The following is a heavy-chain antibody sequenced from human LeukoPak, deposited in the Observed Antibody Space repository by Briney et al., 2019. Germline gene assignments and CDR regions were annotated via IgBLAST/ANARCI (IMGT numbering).Heavy chain of an antibody. CDR2: ISSSSSYI. J-gene: IGHJ5*02. CDR1: GGSISNYY. Sequence: KTSETLSLTCTVSGGSISNYYWNWVRQAPGKGLEWVSSISSSSSYIYYADSVKGRFTISRGNAKNSLYLQMNSLRAEDTAVYYCARISVGGSNWFDPWGQGTLVTVSS. CDR3: ARISVGGSNWFDP. V-gene: IGHV3-21*01. D-gene: IGHD2-15*01.